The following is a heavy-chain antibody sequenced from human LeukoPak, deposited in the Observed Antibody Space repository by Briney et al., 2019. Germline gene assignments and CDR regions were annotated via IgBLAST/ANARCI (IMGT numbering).Heavy chain of an antibody. CDR3: ANAFGDYYYGMDV. J-gene: IGHJ6*02. V-gene: IGHV3-23*01. CDR2: ISGSGGST. CDR1: GFTFSSYA. Sequence: GGSLRLSCEASGFTFSSYARSWVRQAPGKGQDWFSAISGSGGSTYYADSVRGRFTIARTNSKNTLYLKMSSLRAEDTAVYYCANAFGDYYYGMDVWGQGTTVTVSS. D-gene: IGHD3-16*01.